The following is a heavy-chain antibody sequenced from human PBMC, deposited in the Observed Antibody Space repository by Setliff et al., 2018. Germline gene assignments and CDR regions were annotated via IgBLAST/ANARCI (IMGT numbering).Heavy chain of an antibody. Sequence: SETLSLTCTVSGGSISSGGYYWSWIRQPAGKGLEWIGRIYTSGSTNYNPSLKSRVTISVDTSKNQFSLKLSSVTAADTAVYYCARAFTYYNFWSGYGYGMDVWGQGTTVTVSS. J-gene: IGHJ6*02. D-gene: IGHD3-3*01. CDR2: IYTSGST. CDR3: ARAFTYYNFWSGYGYGMDV. CDR1: GGSISSGGYY. V-gene: IGHV4-61*02.